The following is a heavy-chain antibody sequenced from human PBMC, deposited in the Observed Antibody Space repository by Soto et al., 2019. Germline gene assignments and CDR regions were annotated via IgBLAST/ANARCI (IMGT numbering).Heavy chain of an antibody. D-gene: IGHD1-7*01. CDR2: MSGSSSTT. Sequence: EVRLLESGGGLVKPGGSLRLSCATSGLTFSNYAMSWVRQAPGGGLEWVSSMSGSSSTTYYADSVRGRFTIARDRSKNTQYLQMSSLRAEDTALYYCAKNQERELPRVSDFWGQGTMVTVSS. CDR3: AKNQERELPRVSDF. J-gene: IGHJ4*02. CDR1: GLTFSNYA. V-gene: IGHV3-23*01.